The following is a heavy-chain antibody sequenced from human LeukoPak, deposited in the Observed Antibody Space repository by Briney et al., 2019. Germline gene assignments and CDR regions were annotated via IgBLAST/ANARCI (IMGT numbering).Heavy chain of an antibody. CDR1: GFSLSTRGAG. J-gene: IGHJ4*02. D-gene: IGHD2-15*01. CDR2: IYCDDDK. V-gene: IGHV2-5*02. Sequence: ESGPPLVKLTQTLTLTCPFSGFSLSTRGAGVGSIRQPPGMSLEWLALIYCDDDKRYRPSLQSRLTILTDTTKNQVVLTMTNMHPVDTATYDCARSVVAATYFYYWGQETLVTASS. CDR3: ARSVVAATYFYY.